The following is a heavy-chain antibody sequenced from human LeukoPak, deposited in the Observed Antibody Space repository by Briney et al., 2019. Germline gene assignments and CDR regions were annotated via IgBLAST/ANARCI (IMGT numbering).Heavy chain of an antibody. CDR2: ISGSGGST. CDR3: AKPLVRGVNPDPFDY. J-gene: IGHJ4*02. D-gene: IGHD3-10*01. V-gene: IGHV3-23*01. Sequence: PGGSLRLSCAASGFTFSSYAMSWVRQAPGKGLEWVSAISGSGGSTYYADSVKGRFTISGDNSKNTLYLQMNSLRAEDTAVYYCAKPLVRGVNPDPFDYWGRGTLVTVSS. CDR1: GFTFSSYA.